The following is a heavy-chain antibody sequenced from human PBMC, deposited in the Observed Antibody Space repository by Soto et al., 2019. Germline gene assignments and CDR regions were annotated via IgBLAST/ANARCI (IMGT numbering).Heavy chain of an antibody. Sequence: EVQLLESGGGLVQPGGSLRLSCAASGFTVSNYAMSWVRQALGKGLEWVSTISGSGGSTYYADSVKGRFTISRDNSKNTLYLQMNSLRAEDTAVYYCAKGLSGYTISSLGYWGQGTLVTVSP. J-gene: IGHJ4*02. V-gene: IGHV3-23*01. D-gene: IGHD6-13*01. CDR1: GFTVSNYA. CDR3: AKGLSGYTISSLGY. CDR2: ISGSGGST.